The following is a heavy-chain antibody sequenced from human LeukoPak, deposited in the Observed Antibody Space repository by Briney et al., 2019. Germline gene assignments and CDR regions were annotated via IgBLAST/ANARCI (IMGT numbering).Heavy chain of an antibody. CDR2: INSDGSST. Sequence: GGSLRLSCAASGFTFSSYWMHWVRQAPGKGLVWVSRINSDGSSTSYADSVKGRFTISRDNAKNTLYLQMNSLRAEDTAVYYCAREDISDYGDHIRVGQVDYWGQGTLVTVSS. CDR3: AREDISDYGDHIRVGQVDY. V-gene: IGHV3-74*01. CDR1: GFTFSSYW. J-gene: IGHJ4*02. D-gene: IGHD4-17*01.